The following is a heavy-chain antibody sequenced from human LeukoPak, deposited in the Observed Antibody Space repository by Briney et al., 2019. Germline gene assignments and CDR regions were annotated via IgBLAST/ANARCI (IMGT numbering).Heavy chain of an antibody. Sequence: GGSLRLSCAASGFTSSSYAMSWVRQAPGKGLEWVSSISSSSSYIYYADSVKGRFTISRDNAKNSLYLQMNSLRAEDTAVYYCARDRVVYYDSSPFDYWGQGTLVTVSS. D-gene: IGHD3-22*01. CDR3: ARDRVVYYDSSPFDY. CDR2: ISSSSSYI. CDR1: GFTSSSYA. V-gene: IGHV3-21*01. J-gene: IGHJ4*02.